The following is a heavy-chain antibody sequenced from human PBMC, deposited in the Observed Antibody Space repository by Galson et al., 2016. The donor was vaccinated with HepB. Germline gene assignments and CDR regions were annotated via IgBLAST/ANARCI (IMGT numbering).Heavy chain of an antibody. Sequence: SLRLSCAASGFSFSRYWMAWVRQAPGKGLEWVGNIRADGTANDYVGSVKGRFTTSRDNAQKSLFLQMTSLRVDDTAVYYCARENFWKLDQWGQGTLVTVSS. CDR1: GFSFSRYW. CDR3: ARENFWKLDQ. D-gene: IGHD3-3*01. J-gene: IGHJ5*02. CDR2: IRADGTAN. V-gene: IGHV3-7*03.